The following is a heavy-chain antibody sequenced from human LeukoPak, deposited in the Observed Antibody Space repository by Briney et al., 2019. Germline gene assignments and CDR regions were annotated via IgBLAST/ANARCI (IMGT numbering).Heavy chain of an antibody. V-gene: IGHV4-39*01. CDR1: GGSISSSSYF. CDR2: IYYSGST. D-gene: IGHD6-13*01. Sequence: SETLSLTCTVSGGSISSSSYFWGWIRQPPGKGLEWIGNIYYSGSTYYNPSLKSRVTISVDTSKNQFSLKLSSVTAADTAVYYCARHESSSWGFYYYYYMDVWGKGTTVTISS. J-gene: IGHJ6*03. CDR3: ARHESSSWGFYYYYYMDV.